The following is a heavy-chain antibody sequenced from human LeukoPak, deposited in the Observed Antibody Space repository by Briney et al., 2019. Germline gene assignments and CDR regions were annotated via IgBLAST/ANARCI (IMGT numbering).Heavy chain of an antibody. Sequence: GGSLRLSCVVSGFTFSSYDTNWVRQAPGKGLEWVSYISSGSGSIYYADSVKGRFTISRDNAKSSLYLQMNSLRDEDTAVYYCARDVTTIVGATSAIWGQGTLVTVSS. D-gene: IGHD1-26*01. CDR2: ISSGSGSI. J-gene: IGHJ4*02. V-gene: IGHV3-48*02. CDR1: GFTFSSYD. CDR3: ARDVTTIVGATSAI.